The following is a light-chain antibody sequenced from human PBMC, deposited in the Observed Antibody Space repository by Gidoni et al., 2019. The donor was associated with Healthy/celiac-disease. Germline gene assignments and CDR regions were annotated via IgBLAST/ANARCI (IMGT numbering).Light chain of an antibody. J-gene: IGKJ3*01. V-gene: IGKV1-8*01. CDR1: QGISSY. Sequence: AIRMTQSPSSFSASTGDRVTITCRASQGISSYLAWYQQKPGKAPKLRIYAESTVQSGVPSRFSGSGSGTDFTLTISCLQSEDFVTYYCQQEYSYPLTFXQXTKVDIK. CDR2: AES. CDR3: QQEYSYPLT.